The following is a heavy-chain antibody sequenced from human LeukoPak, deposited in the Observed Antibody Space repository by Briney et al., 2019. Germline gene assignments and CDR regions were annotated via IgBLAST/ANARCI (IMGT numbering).Heavy chain of an antibody. Sequence: SETLSLTCTISGGSISGYYWSWVRQPPGKALEWISYIYYSRSANYNPSPMRRVTISLDKTKNKFPLMLSSAPAADTAVDYYSKEVIAAPDTRWGQGTLVSVSS. CDR3: SKEVIAAPDTR. D-gene: IGHD6-13*01. J-gene: IGHJ4*02. CDR2: IYYSRSA. V-gene: IGHV4-59*01. CDR1: GGSISGYY.